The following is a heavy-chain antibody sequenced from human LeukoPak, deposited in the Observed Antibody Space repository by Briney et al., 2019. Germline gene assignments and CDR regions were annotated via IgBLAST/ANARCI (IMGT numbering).Heavy chain of an antibody. CDR3: AREGKYYDTSGWRGAFDI. D-gene: IGHD3-22*01. CDR2: MYTSGST. CDR1: GGSISSGSYY. V-gene: IGHV4-61*02. Sequence: PSETLSLTCTVSGGSISSGSYYWSWIRQPAGKGLEWIGRMYTSGSTNYNPSLKSRVTISVDKSKNQFSLKLTSVTAADTAIYYCAREGKYYDTSGWRGAFDIWGQGTMVTVSS. J-gene: IGHJ3*02.